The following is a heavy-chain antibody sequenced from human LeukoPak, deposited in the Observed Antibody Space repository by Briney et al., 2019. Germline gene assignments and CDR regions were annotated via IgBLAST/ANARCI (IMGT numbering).Heavy chain of an antibody. CDR1: GGSISSSSYY. CDR2: IYYSGST. V-gene: IGHV4-39*01. J-gene: IGHJ5*02. Sequence: SETLSLTCTVSGGSISSSSYYWGWIRQPPGKGLEWIGTIYYSGSTYYNPSLKSRLTISVDTSKNQFSLKLSSVTAADTAVYYXXGIWSGYPNWFDPWGQGTLVTVSS. CDR3: XGIWSGYPNWFDP. D-gene: IGHD3-3*01.